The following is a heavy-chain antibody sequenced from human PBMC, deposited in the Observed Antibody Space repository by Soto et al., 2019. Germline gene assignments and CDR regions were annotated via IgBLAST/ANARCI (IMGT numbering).Heavy chain of an antibody. Sequence: GESLKISCKGSGYSFTNYWITWVRQMPGKGLEWMGMIDPSDSYTKYSPSFQGHVTISADKSISAAYLQWRSLKASDTAMYYCARGRGSSSWYLVTTYYYYGMDVWGQGTTVTVSS. V-gene: IGHV5-10-1*01. CDR2: IDPSDSYT. J-gene: IGHJ6*02. D-gene: IGHD6-13*01. CDR3: ARGRGSSSWYLVTTYYYYGMDV. CDR1: GYSFTNYW.